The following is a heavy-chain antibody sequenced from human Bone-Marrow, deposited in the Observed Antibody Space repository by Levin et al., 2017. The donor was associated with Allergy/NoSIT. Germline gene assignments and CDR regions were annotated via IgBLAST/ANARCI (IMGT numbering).Heavy chain of an antibody. V-gene: IGHV3-13*01. D-gene: IGHD6-13*01. CDR2: IGTAGDT. CDR3: ARGDSSSWLGDYYYGMDV. CDR1: GFTFSSYD. Sequence: ETLSLTCAASGFTFSSYDMHWVRQATGKGLEWVSAIGTAGDTYYPGSVKGRFTISRENAKNSLYLQMNSLRAGDTAVYYCARGDSSSWLGDYYYGMDVWGQGTTVTVSS. J-gene: IGHJ6*02.